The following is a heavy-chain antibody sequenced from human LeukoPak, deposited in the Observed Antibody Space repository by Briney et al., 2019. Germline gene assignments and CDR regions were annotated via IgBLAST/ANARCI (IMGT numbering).Heavy chain of an antibody. J-gene: IGHJ4*02. Sequence: GGSLRLSCAASGFTFSSHSMNWVRQAPGKGLEWVSYISSTSSTIYYADSVKGRFTISRDNAKNSLYLQMNSLRAEDTAVYYCATSGVLRFLEWLLPDYWGQGTLVTVSS. CDR3: ATSGVLRFLEWLLPDY. V-gene: IGHV3-48*01. CDR2: ISSTSSTI. D-gene: IGHD3-3*01. CDR1: GFTFSSHS.